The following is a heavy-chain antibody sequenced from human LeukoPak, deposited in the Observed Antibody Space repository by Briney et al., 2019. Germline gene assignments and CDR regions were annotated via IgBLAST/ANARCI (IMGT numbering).Heavy chain of an antibody. CDR1: GGSISSSSYY. CDR3: ARSRSGYYYDAFDI. V-gene: IGHV4-61*01. J-gene: IGHJ3*02. CDR2: IYYSGIT. Sequence: PSETLSLTCTVSGGSISSSSYYWSWIRQPPGKGLEWIGYIYYSGITNYNPSLKSRVTISVDTSKNQFSLKLSSVTAADTAVYYCARSRSGYYYDAFDIWGQGTMVTVSS. D-gene: IGHD3-22*01.